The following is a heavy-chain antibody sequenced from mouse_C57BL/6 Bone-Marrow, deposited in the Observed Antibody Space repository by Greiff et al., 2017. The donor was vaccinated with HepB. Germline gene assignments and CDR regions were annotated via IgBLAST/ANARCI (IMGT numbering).Heavy chain of an antibody. CDR1: GFNIKDYY. Sequence: VQLQQSGAELVRPGASVKLSCTASGFNIKDYYMHWVKQRPEQGLEWIGRIDPEDGDTEYAPKFQGKATMTADTSSNTAYLQLSSLTSEDTAVYYCTRPYYGSSSYYFDYWGQGTTLTVSS. V-gene: IGHV14-1*01. CDR3: TRPYYGSSSYYFDY. J-gene: IGHJ2*01. CDR2: IDPEDGDT. D-gene: IGHD1-1*01.